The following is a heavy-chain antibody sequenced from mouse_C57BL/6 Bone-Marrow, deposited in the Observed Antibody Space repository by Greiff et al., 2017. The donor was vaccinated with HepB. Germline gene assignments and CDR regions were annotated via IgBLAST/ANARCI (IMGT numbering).Heavy chain of an antibody. CDR2: IWTGGGT. V-gene: IGHV2-9-1*01. D-gene: IGHD1-1*01. CDR3: ARITTVVAPYYYAMDY. CDR1: GFSLTSYA. J-gene: IGHJ4*01. Sequence: QVQLQQSGPGLVAPSQSLSITCTVSGFSLTSYAISWVRQPPGKGLEWLGVIWTGGGTNYNSALKSRLSISKDNSKSQVFLKMNSLQTDDTAMYYCARITTVVAPYYYAMDYWGQGTSVTVSS.